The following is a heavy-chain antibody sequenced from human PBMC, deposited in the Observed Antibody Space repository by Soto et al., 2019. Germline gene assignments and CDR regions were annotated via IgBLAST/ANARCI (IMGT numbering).Heavy chain of an antibody. CDR3: ATAAAGNSPFNY. CDR1: GCTFISYS. V-gene: IGHV3-33*08. D-gene: IGHD2-2*01. J-gene: IGHJ4*02. CDR2: TWYDGNDK. Sequence: GGSLRLSCAASGCTFISYSMNWVRQAPGKGLEWVAVTWYDGNDKYYADSVKGRFTISRDNSKNTLYLQMNSLGAEDTAVYYCATAAAGNSPFNYWGQGTLVTVSS.